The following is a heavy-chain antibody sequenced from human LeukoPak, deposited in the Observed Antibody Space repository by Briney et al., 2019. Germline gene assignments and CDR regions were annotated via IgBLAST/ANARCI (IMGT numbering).Heavy chain of an antibody. D-gene: IGHD3-9*01. CDR3: AGLPLTGYYLNAFDI. J-gene: IGHJ3*02. CDR1: GFTFSSYG. CDR2: IRYDGSNK. Sequence: GGSLRLSCAASGFTFSSYGMHWVRQAPGKGLEWVAFIRYDGSNKYYADSVKGRFTISRDNSKNTLYLQMNSLRAEDTVVYYCAGLPLTGYYLNAFDIWGQGTMVTVSS. V-gene: IGHV3-30*02.